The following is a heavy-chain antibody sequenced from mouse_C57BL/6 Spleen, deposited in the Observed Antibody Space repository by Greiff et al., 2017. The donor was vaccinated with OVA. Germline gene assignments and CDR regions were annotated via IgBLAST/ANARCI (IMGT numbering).Heavy chain of an antibody. V-gene: IGHV7-3*01. CDR1: GFTFTDYY. D-gene: IGHD1-1*01. CDR2: IRHKANGYTT. Sequence: EVQLVESGGGLVQPGGSLSLSCAASGFTFTDYYMSWVRQPPGKALEWLGFIRHKANGYTTEYSASVKGRFTISRDNSQSILYLQMNALRAEDRATYYCARYMTTVAYGLDYWGQGTSVTVSS. CDR3: ARYMTTVAYGLDY. J-gene: IGHJ4*01.